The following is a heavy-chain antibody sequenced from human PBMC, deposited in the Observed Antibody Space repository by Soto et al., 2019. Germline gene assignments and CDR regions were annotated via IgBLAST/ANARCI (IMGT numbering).Heavy chain of an antibody. D-gene: IGHD5-12*01. Sequence: QVQLVESGGGVVQPGRSLRLSCAASGFTFSSYGMHWVRQAPGKGLEWVAVIWYDGSNKYYADSVKGRFTISRDNSKNTLYLQMNSLRSEDTAVYYCARDLGGYKTYYYGMDVWGQGTTVTVSS. J-gene: IGHJ6*02. CDR2: IWYDGSNK. CDR1: GFTFSSYG. CDR3: ARDLGGYKTYYYGMDV. V-gene: IGHV3-33*01.